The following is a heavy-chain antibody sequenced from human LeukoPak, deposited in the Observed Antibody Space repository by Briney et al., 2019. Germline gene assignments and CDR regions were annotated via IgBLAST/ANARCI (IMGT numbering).Heavy chain of an antibody. J-gene: IGHJ4*02. V-gene: IGHV1-2*02. CDR3: AANPGYSGYDPPDY. Sequence: GASVKVSCKASGYTFTGYCMHWVRQAPGQGLEWMGWINPNSGGTNYAQKFQGRVTMTEDTSTDTAYMELSSLRSEDTAVYYCAANPGYSGYDPPDYWGQGTLVTVSS. CDR2: INPNSGGT. CDR1: GYTFTGYC. D-gene: IGHD5-12*01.